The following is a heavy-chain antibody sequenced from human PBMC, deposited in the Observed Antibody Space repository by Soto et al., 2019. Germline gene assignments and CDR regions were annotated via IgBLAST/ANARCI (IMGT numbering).Heavy chain of an antibody. J-gene: IGHJ6*02. D-gene: IGHD3-10*01. V-gene: IGHV1-58*02. CDR3: AADLITMVRGVINYYYYGMDV. Sequence: SVKVSCKASGFTFTSSAIQWVRQARGQRLEWIGWIVVGSGNTNYAQKFQERVTITRDMSTSTAYMELSSLRSEDTAVYYCAADLITMVRGVINYYYYGMDVWGQGTTVTVSS. CDR2: IVVGSGNT. CDR1: GFTFTSSA.